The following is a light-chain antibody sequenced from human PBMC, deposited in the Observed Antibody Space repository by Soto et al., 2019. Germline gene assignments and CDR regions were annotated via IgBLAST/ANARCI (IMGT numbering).Light chain of an antibody. CDR1: QSISSY. J-gene: IGKJ5*01. V-gene: IGKV1-39*01. CDR2: AAS. CDR3: QRTYNAPPQLA. Sequence: DIQMTQSPSSLSASVGDRVTITCRASQSISSYLNWYQQKPGKAPNLLIYAASSLQSGVTSRFSGSGSGTDFTLTISSLQPEDVATYYGQRTYNAPPQLAFGQGTRLEIK.